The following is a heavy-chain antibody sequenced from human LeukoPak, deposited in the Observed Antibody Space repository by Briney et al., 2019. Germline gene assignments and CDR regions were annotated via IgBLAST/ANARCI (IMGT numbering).Heavy chain of an antibody. V-gene: IGHV1-46*01. D-gene: IGHD1-26*01. CDR1: GYTFTSNY. Sequence: ASVKVSCKASGYTFTSNYIHWVRQAPGQGLEWMGMIYPRDGSTSYAQKFQGRVTVTRDTCTSTVHMELSGLRSEDTAVYYCARDNSYSDSSWWFDPWGQGTLVTVSS. J-gene: IGHJ5*02. CDR2: IYPRDGST. CDR3: ARDNSYSDSSWWFDP.